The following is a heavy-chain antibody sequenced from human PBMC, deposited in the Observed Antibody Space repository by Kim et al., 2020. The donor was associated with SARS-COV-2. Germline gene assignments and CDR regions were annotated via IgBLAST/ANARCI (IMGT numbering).Heavy chain of an antibody. CDR1: GFTFSSYS. V-gene: IGHV3-48*04. Sequence: GGSLRLSCAASGFTFSSYSMNWVRQAPGKGLEWVSYISSSSSTIYYADSVKGRFTISRDNAKNSLYLQMNSLRAEDTAVYYCAKIAVAGTNVLGKYYFDYWGQGTLVTVSS. CDR2: ISSSSSTI. J-gene: IGHJ4*02. D-gene: IGHD6-19*01. CDR3: AKIAVAGTNVLGKYYFDY.